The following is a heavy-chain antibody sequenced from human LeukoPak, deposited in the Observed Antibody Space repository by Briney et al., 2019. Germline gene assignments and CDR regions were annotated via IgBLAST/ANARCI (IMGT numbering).Heavy chain of an antibody. D-gene: IGHD5-12*01. Sequence: SETLSLTCAVYGGSFSGYYWSWIRQPPGKGLEWIGEINHSGSTNYNPSLKSRVTISVGTSKNQFSLKLSSVTAADTAVYYCARASVATDTMPFDYWGQGTLVTVSS. CDR3: ARASVATDTMPFDY. CDR1: GGSFSGYY. CDR2: INHSGST. V-gene: IGHV4-34*01. J-gene: IGHJ4*02.